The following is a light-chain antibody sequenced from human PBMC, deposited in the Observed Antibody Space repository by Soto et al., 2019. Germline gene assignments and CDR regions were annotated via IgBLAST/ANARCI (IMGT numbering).Light chain of an antibody. J-gene: IGKJ1*01. CDR3: LQYGVPLWT. CDR2: AAS. V-gene: IGKV3-20*01. CDR1: QSVTANY. Sequence: EIALTQSPGTLSLSPGERATLSCRASQSVTANYLAWYQQRPGQAPRLLIYAASIGATGVPDRCSGSGSGTDFTVTIGTLEPEGFAVYYCLQYGVPLWTFGQGTTVEIK.